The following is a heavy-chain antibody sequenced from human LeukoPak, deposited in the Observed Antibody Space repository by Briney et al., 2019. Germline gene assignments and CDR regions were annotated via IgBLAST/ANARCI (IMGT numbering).Heavy chain of an antibody. CDR3: TRESGAFSPFGF. CDR2: VHLNGAT. D-gene: IGHD1-26*01. Sequence: PSGTLSLACAVSGGSILSTNWWSWVRQPPGKGLEWIGEVHLNGATNYNPSVEGRVTMSIDKSKNHLSLEVISVTAADTAMYYCTRESGAFSPFGFWGQGTLVTVSS. CDR1: GGSILSTNW. V-gene: IGHV4-4*02. J-gene: IGHJ4*02.